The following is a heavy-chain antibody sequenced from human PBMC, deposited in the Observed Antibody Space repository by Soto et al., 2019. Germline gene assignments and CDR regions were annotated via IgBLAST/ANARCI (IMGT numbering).Heavy chain of an antibody. CDR1: GYSFTSYW. CDR2: IYPGDSDT. D-gene: IGHD3-22*01. Sequence: GESLKISCKGSGYSFTSYWIGWVRQMPGKGLEWMGVIYPGDSDTRYSPSFQGQVTISADKSISTAYLQWSSLKASDTAMYYCAIDSSGYYYPGAFDIWGQGTIVTVS. V-gene: IGHV5-51*01. CDR3: AIDSSGYYYPGAFDI. J-gene: IGHJ3*02.